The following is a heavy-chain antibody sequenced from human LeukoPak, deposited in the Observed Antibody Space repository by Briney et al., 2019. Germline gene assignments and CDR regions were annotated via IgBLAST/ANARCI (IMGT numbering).Heavy chain of an antibody. CDR2: IYYSGST. Sequence: SETLSLTCTVSGGSISSSSYYWGWIRQPPGKGLEWIGSIYYSGSTYYNPSLKSRVTISVDTSKNQFSLKLSSATAADTAVYYCARQMVVVVVAATTDAFDIWGQGTMVTVSS. CDR1: GGSISSSSYY. V-gene: IGHV4-39*01. J-gene: IGHJ3*02. CDR3: ARQMVVVVVAATTDAFDI. D-gene: IGHD2-15*01.